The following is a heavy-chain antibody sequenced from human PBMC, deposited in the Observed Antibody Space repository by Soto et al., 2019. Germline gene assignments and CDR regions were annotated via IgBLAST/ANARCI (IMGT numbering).Heavy chain of an antibody. CDR3: ARGPSLYYYGSGSLLGDYYGMDV. D-gene: IGHD3-10*01. CDR2: VNHSGST. J-gene: IGHJ6*02. Sequence: SETLSLTCAVYGGSFSGYYWSWIRQPPGKGLEWIGEVNHSGSTNYNPSLKSRVTISVDTSKNQFSLKLSSVTAADTAVYYCARGPSLYYYGSGSLLGDYYGMDVWGQGTTVTVSS. CDR1: GGSFSGYY. V-gene: IGHV4-34*01.